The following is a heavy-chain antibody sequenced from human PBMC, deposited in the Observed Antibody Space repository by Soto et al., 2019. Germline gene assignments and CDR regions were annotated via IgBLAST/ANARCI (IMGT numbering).Heavy chain of an antibody. D-gene: IGHD2-15*01. CDR2: VYYSGST. CDR1: GGSMSRSYYC. CDR3: ASLQVPGSFDY. Sequence: ETVSLAXTVAGGSMSRSYYCWGWIRQPPGKGLEWFANVYYSGSTYYRSSLRSRLTVTVDTSKNQFSLQVTPVTAADTAIYFCASLQVPGSFDYWGQGTLVTVSS. J-gene: IGHJ4*02. V-gene: IGHV4-39*01.